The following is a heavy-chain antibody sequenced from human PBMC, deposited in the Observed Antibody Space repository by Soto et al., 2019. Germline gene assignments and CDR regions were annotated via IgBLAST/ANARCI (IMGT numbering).Heavy chain of an antibody. CDR2: IIPIFGTA. CDR3: ANIGGPFGMDV. Sequence: SVKVSCKASGYTFTSYGISWVRQAPGQGLEWMGGIIPIFGTANYAQKFQGRVTITADESTSTAYMELSSLRSEDTAVYYCANIGGPFGMDVWGQGTTVTVSS. V-gene: IGHV1-69*13. CDR1: GYTFTSYG. J-gene: IGHJ6*02. D-gene: IGHD2-15*01.